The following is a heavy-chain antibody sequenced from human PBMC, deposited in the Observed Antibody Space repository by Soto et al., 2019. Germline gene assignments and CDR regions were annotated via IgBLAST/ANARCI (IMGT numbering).Heavy chain of an antibody. CDR3: ARDVSVTGELSLSYWFEP. CDR1: GGSFSGYY. Sequence: PSETLSLTCAVYGGSFSGYYWSWIRQPPGKGLEWIGEINHSGSTNYNPSLKSRVTISVDTSKNQFSLKLSSVTAADTAVYYCARDVSVTGELSLSYWFEPWGQGTLVSVSS. J-gene: IGHJ5*02. CDR2: INHSGST. V-gene: IGHV4-34*01. D-gene: IGHD3-16*02.